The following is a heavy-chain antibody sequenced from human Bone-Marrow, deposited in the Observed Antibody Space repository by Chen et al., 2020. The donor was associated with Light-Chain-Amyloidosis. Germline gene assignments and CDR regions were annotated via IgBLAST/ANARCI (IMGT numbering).Heavy chain of an antibody. CDR1: GFTFSSYA. CDR3: AKFKVDFWCGFPPHFDY. V-gene: IGHV3-23*01. J-gene: IGHJ4*02. Sequence: EVQLLESGGGLVQPGGSLRLSCAASGFTFSSYAVSWVRQAPGKGLEWVSAISGSGGSTYYADSVKGRFTISRDNSKNTLYLQMNSLRAEDTAVYYCAKFKVDFWCGFPPHFDYWGQGTLVTVSS. CDR2: ISGSGGST. D-gene: IGHD3-3*01.